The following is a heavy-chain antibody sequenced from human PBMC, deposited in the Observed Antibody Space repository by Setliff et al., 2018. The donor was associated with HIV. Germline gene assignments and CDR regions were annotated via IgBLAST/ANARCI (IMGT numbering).Heavy chain of an antibody. Sequence: SETLSLTCAVYGGSFSGYYWSWIRQPPGKGLEWIGEIIHSGSTNYDPSLKSRVTISVDMSKNQFSLKLSSVTAADTAVYYCARREGYGMDVWGQGTTVTVSS. CDR1: GGSFSGYY. V-gene: IGHV4-34*12. CDR3: ARREGYGMDV. J-gene: IGHJ6*02. CDR2: IIHSGST.